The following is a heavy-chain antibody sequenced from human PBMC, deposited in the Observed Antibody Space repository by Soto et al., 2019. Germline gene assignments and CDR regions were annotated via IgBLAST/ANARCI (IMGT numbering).Heavy chain of an antibody. Sequence: EVLLLESGGGLVQPGGSLRLSCEASGFSFSSFAMNWVRQAPGKGLEWVSAIGDSGARTYYADYVKGRFTISRDNSRNAMYLQLNSLSAEDTAVYYRATGAELEVWGSGNAVTVSS. J-gene: IGHJ6*01. V-gene: IGHV3-23*01. CDR3: ATGAELEV. CDR1: GFSFSSFA. D-gene: IGHD1-26*01. CDR2: IGDSGART.